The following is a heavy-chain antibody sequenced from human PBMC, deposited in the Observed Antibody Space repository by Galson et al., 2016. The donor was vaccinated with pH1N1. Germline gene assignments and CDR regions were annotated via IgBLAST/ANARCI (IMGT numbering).Heavy chain of an antibody. CDR1: GFTFSSYG. CDR3: ARAIGAADSL. CDR2: IAYDGKTI. V-gene: IGHV3-33*05. D-gene: IGHD6-13*01. Sequence: SLRLSCAASGFTFSSYGMHWVRQAPGKGLEWVALIAYDGKTIYYTDSVKGRFAISRDNSKNTLYLQMDSLRAEDTAVYYCARAIGAADSLWGQGTLVTVSS. J-gene: IGHJ4*02.